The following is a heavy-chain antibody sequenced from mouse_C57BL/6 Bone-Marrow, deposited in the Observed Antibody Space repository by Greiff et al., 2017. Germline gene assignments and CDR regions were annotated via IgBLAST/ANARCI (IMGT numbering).Heavy chain of an antibody. J-gene: IGHJ4*01. CDR2: INPNYGTT. CDR3: ARGYDYDYAMDY. Sequence: VQLKESGPELVKPGASVKISCKASGYSFTDYNMNWVKQSNGTSLEWIGVINPNYGTTSYNQKFKGKATLTVAQSSSTAYQQLNSLTSEESAVYYCARGYDYDYAMDYWGQGTSVTVSS. V-gene: IGHV1-39*01. CDR1: GYSFTDYN. D-gene: IGHD2-4*01.